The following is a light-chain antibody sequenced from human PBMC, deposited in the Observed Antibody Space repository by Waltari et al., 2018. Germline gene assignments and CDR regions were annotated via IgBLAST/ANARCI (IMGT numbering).Light chain of an antibody. V-gene: IGLV3-19*01. CDR2: DTN. CDR1: RLRRYY. CDR3: HSRDATGVGGS. J-gene: IGLJ2*01. Sequence: SSELTQDPVVSVAMGPTVRITCQGERLRRYYSSWYQQRPGQAPILVMFDTNNRPSGVPDRFSGSSSDNSASLTITGAQAEDEASYYCHSRDATGVGGSFGGGTKLTVL.